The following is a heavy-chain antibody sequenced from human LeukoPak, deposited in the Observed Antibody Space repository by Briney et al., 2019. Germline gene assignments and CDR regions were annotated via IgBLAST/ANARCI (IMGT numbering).Heavy chain of an antibody. J-gene: IGHJ4*02. CDR3: AKDWLQYYDSSGYTFDY. CDR1: GFTFSSYA. CDR2: ISGSGGST. V-gene: IGHV3-23*01. Sequence: QTGGSLRLSCAASGFTFSSYAMSWVRQAPGKGLEWVSAISGSGGSTYYADSVKGRFTISRDNSKNTLYLQMNSLRAEDTAVYNCAKDWLQYYDSSGYTFDYWGQGTLVTVSS. D-gene: IGHD3-22*01.